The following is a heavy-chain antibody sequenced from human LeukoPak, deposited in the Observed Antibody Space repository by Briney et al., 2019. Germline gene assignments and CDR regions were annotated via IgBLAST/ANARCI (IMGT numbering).Heavy chain of an antibody. V-gene: IGHV3-72*01. J-gene: IGHJ4*02. D-gene: IGHD2-15*01. CDR2: SRNKANRYST. CDR1: GFSFNVNY. CDR3: VGGYDY. Sequence: AGTLRLSCAASGFSFNVNYMAWVRPAPGQGLEWGGLSRNKANRYSTEYGASVKGRVTISRDDSKNLMYLEMKSLKSEDTAVYYCVGGYDYWGQGTLVTVSS.